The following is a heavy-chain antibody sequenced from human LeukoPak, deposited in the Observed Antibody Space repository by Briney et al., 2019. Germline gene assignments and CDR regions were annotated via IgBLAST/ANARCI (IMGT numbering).Heavy chain of an antibody. Sequence: SETLSLTCAVSGDSFSSHYWTWIRQPPGKGLEWIGYISYIGSTNYNPSLKSRVTISIDTSKNQFSLKLSSVTAADTAVYYCARDLVTVTKGFDIWGQGTMVNVSS. CDR1: GDSFSSHY. CDR3: ARDLVTVTKGFDI. J-gene: IGHJ3*02. V-gene: IGHV4-59*11. D-gene: IGHD4-17*01. CDR2: ISYIGST.